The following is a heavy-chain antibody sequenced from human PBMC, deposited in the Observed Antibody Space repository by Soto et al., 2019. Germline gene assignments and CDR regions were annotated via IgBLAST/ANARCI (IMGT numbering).Heavy chain of an antibody. CDR2: ISAHNGDT. CDR3: ATEPIYYNDGSGYYPLGHWGQGTLVTVSSDV. D-gene: IGHD3-22*01. CDR1: GYSFATYG. Sequence: ASVKVSCKASGYSFATYGFSWVRRAPGQGLECVGWISAHNGDTHYSQKFQGRVTLTTDTSTNTGYMELRSLTSDDTAVYFCATEPIYYNDGSGYYPLGHWGQGTLVTVSSDVWGQGTTVTVSS. J-gene: IGHJ6*02. V-gene: IGHV1-18*04.